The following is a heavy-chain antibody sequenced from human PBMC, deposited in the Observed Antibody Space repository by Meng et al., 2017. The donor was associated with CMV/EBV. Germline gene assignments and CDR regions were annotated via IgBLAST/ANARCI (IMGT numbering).Heavy chain of an antibody. D-gene: IGHD2-2*01. CDR2: ISSSSYI. J-gene: IGHJ4*02. V-gene: IGHV3-21*01. Sequence: SGFTFNIYNMNWVRQAPGKGLEWVSSISSSSYIYYADSVKGRFTISRDNAKNSLYLQMNSLRAEDTAVYYCARGPVVSSTPGEWNYWGQGTLVTVSS. CDR1: GFTFNIYN. CDR3: ARGPVVSSTPGEWNY.